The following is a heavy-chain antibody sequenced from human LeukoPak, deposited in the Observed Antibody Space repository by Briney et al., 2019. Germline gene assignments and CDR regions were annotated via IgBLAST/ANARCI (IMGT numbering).Heavy chain of an antibody. CDR2: IYYSGST. CDR3: AGSASFVARIDY. D-gene: IGHD3-10*01. Sequence: SETLSLTCTVSGGSISSGSYFWSWIRQHPGKGLEWIGYIYYSGSTYYNPSLKSRVTISVDTSENQFSLKLSSVTAADTAVYYCAGSASFVARIDYWGQGTLVTVSS. V-gene: IGHV4-31*03. CDR1: GGSISSGSYF. J-gene: IGHJ4*02.